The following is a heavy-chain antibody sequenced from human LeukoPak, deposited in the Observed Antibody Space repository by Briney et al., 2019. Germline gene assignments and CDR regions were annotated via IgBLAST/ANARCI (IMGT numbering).Heavy chain of an antibody. CDR2: INPNSGGT. CDR3: ARSLRVYNWFDP. D-gene: IGHD6-13*01. Sequence: GASVKVSCKXSGYTFTGYYMHWVRQAPGQGLEWMGRINPNSGGTNYAQKFQGRVTMTRDTSISTAYMELSRLRSDDTAVYYCARSLRVYNWFDPWGQGTLVTVSS. V-gene: IGHV1-2*06. J-gene: IGHJ5*02. CDR1: GYTFTGYY.